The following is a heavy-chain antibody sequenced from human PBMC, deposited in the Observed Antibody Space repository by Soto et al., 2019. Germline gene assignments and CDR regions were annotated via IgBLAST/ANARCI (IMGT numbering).Heavy chain of an antibody. V-gene: IGHV1-8*01. CDR3: ARSYYYDSSGYHDAFDI. J-gene: IGHJ3*02. CDR2: MNPNSGNT. CDR1: GYTFTSYD. Sequence: ASVKVSCKASGYTFTSYDINWVRQATGQGLEWMGWMNPNSGNTGYAQKFQGRVTMTRNTSISTAYMELSSLRSEDTAVYYCARSYYYDSSGYHDAFDIWGQGTIVTVSS. D-gene: IGHD3-22*01.